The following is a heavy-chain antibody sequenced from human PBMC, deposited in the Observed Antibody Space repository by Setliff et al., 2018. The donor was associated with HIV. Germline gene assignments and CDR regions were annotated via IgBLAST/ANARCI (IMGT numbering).Heavy chain of an antibody. D-gene: IGHD3-16*02. CDR2: ISGTGGST. CDR1: GFSFSNYA. CDR3: AKSTLKFGGNYRPDN. J-gene: IGHJ4*01. Sequence: GSLRLSCTGSGFSFSNYAMTWVRQTAGKGLEWVSSISGTGGSTYYADSVKGRFTISRDNPKNTVYLQMNSLRAEETAVYYCAKSTLKFGGNYRPDNWGQGTLVTVSS. V-gene: IGHV3-23*01.